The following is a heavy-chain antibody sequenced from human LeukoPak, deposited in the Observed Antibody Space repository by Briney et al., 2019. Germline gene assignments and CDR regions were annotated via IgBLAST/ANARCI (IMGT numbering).Heavy chain of an antibody. D-gene: IGHD3-3*01. CDR2: INHSGST. CDR1: GGSFSGYY. V-gene: IGHV4-34*01. Sequence: SETLSLTCAVYGGSFSGYYWSWIRQPPGKGLEWIGEINHSGSTNYNPSLKSRVTISVDTSKNQFSLKLSSVTAADTAVYYCARRLVTYYDFWSGLNWFDPWGQGTLVTVSS. J-gene: IGHJ5*02. CDR3: ARRLVTYYDFWSGLNWFDP.